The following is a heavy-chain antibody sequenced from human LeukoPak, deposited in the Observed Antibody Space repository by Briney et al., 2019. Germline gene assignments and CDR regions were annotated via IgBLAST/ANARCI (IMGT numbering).Heavy chain of an antibody. CDR1: GYTFTDYY. CDR3: ARDRLDYYDSSGYYYARVYYYYMDV. Sequence: GASVKVSCKASGYTFTDYYIHWVRQAPGQGLEWMGWINPKSGDTIYAQKFQGRVTITADKSTSTAYMELSSLRSEDTAVYYCARDRLDYYDSSGYYYARVYYYYMDVWGKGTTVTVSS. V-gene: IGHV1-2*02. CDR2: INPKSGDT. D-gene: IGHD3-22*01. J-gene: IGHJ6*03.